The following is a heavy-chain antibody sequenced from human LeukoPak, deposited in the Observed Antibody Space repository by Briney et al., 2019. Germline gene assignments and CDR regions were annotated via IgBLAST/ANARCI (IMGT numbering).Heavy chain of an antibody. CDR1: GFSFSTYG. CDR2: VSNDGTSK. D-gene: IGHD3-22*01. CDR3: AKGNYYDSSGYLYYFDY. Sequence: GGSLRLSCAASGFSFSTYGMHWVRQAPGKGLEWVAGVSNDGTSKYYADSVKGRITISRDNSKNTLYLQMLSLRAEDTAVYYCAKGNYYDSSGYLYYFDYWGQGTLVTVSS. V-gene: IGHV3-30*18. J-gene: IGHJ4*02.